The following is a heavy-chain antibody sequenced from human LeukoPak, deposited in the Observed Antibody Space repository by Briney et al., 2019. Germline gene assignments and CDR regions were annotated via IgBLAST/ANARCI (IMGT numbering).Heavy chain of an antibody. D-gene: IGHD5-18*01. CDR1: GFTLSSYA. J-gene: IGHJ4*02. CDR2: ISYDGSNK. CDR3: AKYRQLWLIDY. Sequence: GGSLRLSCAASGFTLSSYAMHWVRQAPGKGLEWVAVISYDGSNKYYADSVKGRFTISRDNSKNTLYLQMNSLRAEDTAVYYCAKYRQLWLIDYWGQGTLVTVSS. V-gene: IGHV3-30-3*02.